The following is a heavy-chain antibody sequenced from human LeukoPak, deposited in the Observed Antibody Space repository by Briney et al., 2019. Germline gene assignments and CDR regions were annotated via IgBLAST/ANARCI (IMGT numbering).Heavy chain of an antibody. V-gene: IGHV4-34*01. Sequence: SETLSLTCAVYGGSFSGYYWSWIRQPPGKGLEWIGEINHSGSTNYNPSLKSRVTISVDTSKNQFSLKLSSVTAADTAVYYCARVRAAVGVDYWGQGTLVTVSS. D-gene: IGHD2-15*01. CDR3: ARVRAAVGVDY. CDR2: INHSGST. J-gene: IGHJ4*02. CDR1: GGSFSGYY.